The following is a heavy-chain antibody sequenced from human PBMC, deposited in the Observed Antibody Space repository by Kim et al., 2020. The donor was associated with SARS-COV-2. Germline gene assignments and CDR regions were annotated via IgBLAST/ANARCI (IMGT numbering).Heavy chain of an antibody. D-gene: IGHD6-13*01. Sequence: ADSVKGRYPLSGDNAKTSLYLQMNTLRAEDTAVYYCASVSIAAAGTIGYWGQGTLVTVSS. V-gene: IGHV3-21*01. CDR3: ASVSIAAAGTIGY. J-gene: IGHJ4*02.